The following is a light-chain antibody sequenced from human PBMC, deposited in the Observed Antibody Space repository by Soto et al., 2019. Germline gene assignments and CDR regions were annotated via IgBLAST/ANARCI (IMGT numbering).Light chain of an antibody. CDR2: EVS. J-gene: IGLJ1*01. CDR1: ISDVGGYNY. CDR3: SSYTSSSTLV. V-gene: IGLV2-14*01. Sequence: QSVLTQPASVSGSPGQSITMSCTGTISDVGGYNYVSWYQQHPGKAPKLMIYEVSNRPSGVSNRFSGSKSGNTASLTISGLQAEDEAAYYCSSYTSSSTLVFGTGTKVTV.